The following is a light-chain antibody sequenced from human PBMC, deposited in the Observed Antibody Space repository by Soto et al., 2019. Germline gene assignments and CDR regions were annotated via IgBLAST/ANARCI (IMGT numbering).Light chain of an antibody. CDR3: QQFNGFPT. Sequence: AIQLTQSPSSLSASVGDTVTITCRASQGISNALAWYQQIPGKPPKLLIYDAFTLESGVPSRFSGSGSGTDFTLTISSLQPGDFATYYCQQFNGFPTFGQGTDWRLN. J-gene: IGKJ5*01. CDR2: DAF. CDR1: QGISNA. V-gene: IGKV1-13*02.